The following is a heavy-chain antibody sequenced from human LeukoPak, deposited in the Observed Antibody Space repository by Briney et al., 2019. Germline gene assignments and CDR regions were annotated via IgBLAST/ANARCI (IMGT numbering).Heavy chain of an antibody. Sequence: PSETLSLTCAVYGGSFSGYYWSWIRQPPGKGLEWIGEINHSGSTNYNPSLKSRVTISVDTSKNQFSLKLSSVTAADTAVYYCARGDLGYCSGGSCYGDRFDPWGQGTLVTVSS. D-gene: IGHD2-15*01. V-gene: IGHV4-34*01. CDR2: INHSGST. CDR1: GGSFSGYY. CDR3: ARGDLGYCSGGSCYGDRFDP. J-gene: IGHJ5*02.